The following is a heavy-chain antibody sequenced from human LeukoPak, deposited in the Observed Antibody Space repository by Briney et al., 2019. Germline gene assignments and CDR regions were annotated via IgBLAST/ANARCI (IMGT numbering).Heavy chain of an antibody. CDR3: TTGLAGTTNY. J-gene: IGHJ4*02. CDR2: IKSKTDGGTT. CDR1: GFTFSSAW. D-gene: IGHD1-7*01. V-gene: IGHV3-15*01. Sequence: GGSLRLSCAATGFTFSSAWMSWVHQAPGKGLEWVGRIKSKTDGGTTDYAAPVKSRFTISRDDSKNTLYLQMNSLKTDVTAVYYCTTGLAGTTNYWGQGTLVTVSS.